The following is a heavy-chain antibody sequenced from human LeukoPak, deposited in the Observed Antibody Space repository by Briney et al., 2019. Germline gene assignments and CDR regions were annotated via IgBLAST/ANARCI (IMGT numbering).Heavy chain of an antibody. V-gene: IGHV4-59*08. CDR3: ARHVHCSGGSCYRYGMDD. CDR1: GGSISTFH. D-gene: IGHD2-15*01. CDR2: NHNTGST. J-gene: IGHJ6*02. Sequence: SETLSLTCTVSGGSISTFHWSWIRQPPGRGLEWIGFNHNTGSTNYNPSLNSRVTISVDTSKNQFFLKLSSVTAADTAVYYCARHVHCSGGSCYRYGMDDWGQGTTVTVSS.